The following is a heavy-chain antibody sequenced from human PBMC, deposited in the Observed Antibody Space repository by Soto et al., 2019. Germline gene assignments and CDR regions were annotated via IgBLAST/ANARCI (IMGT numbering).Heavy chain of an antibody. CDR2: ISGSGDRT. V-gene: IGHV3-23*01. CDR1: GFTFSSYA. D-gene: IGHD6-19*01. Sequence: EVQLLESGGGLVQPGGSLRLSCAASGFTFSSYAMSWVRQAPGKGLEWVSGISGSGDRTYYADSVKGLFTISRDDSNNTLYLQMKSLRAEDTAVYYCARGGQGRAVACTGCFQHWGQGTLVSVSS. J-gene: IGHJ1*01. CDR3: ARGGQGRAVACTGCFQH.